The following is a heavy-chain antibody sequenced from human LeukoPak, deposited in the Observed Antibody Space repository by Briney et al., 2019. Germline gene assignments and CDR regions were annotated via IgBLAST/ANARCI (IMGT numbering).Heavy chain of an antibody. D-gene: IGHD5-24*01. Sequence: PGGSLSLSCAASGFPVSSSYMSWVRQAPGKGLDWVSVIYTGGTTFYADSVKGRFTISRDNSKNTLYLQMNSLRAEDTAVYYCARLGETRWLHRFDYWGQGTLVTVSS. CDR1: GFPVSSSY. V-gene: IGHV3-53*01. J-gene: IGHJ4*02. CDR3: ARLGETRWLHRFDY. CDR2: IYTGGTT.